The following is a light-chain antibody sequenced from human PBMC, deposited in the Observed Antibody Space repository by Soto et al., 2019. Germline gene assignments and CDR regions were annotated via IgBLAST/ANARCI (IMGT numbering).Light chain of an antibody. V-gene: IGLV2-14*01. CDR2: EVS. J-gene: IGLJ3*02. CDR3: SSYTTTTRL. Sequence: QSALTQPASVSGSPGQSITISCTGTSSDIGSNNYASWFQQRPGKAPTLIIYEVSNRPSGVSTHFSGSKSGNTASLTISGLLPEDEAEYYCSSYTTTTRLFGGGTKVTVL. CDR1: SSDIGSNNY.